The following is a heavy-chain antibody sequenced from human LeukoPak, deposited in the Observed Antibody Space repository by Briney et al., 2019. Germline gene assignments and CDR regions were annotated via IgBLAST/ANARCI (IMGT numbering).Heavy chain of an antibody. J-gene: IGHJ4*02. V-gene: IGHV1-46*01. CDR1: GYTFTSYY. CDR2: INPSGDNT. CDR3: ARDGSLRFGELWYDY. Sequence: GASVKVSCKASGYTFTSYYMYWVRQAPGQGLEWMGIINPSGDNTNYAQKFQGRVTMTRDTSISTAYMELSRLRSDDTAVYYCARDGSLRFGELWYDYWGQGTLVTVPS. D-gene: IGHD3-10*01.